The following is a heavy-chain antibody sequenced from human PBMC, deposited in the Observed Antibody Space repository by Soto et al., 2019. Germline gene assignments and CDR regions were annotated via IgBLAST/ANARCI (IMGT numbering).Heavy chain of an antibody. V-gene: IGHV4-34*01. J-gene: IGHJ5*02. Sequence: SETLSLTCSVYNGSLSGYSWNWIRRPPGKGLEWIGEINHFGTINYNPSLRSRVTMSVDRSRNQFSLKLRSVTAADTAVYYCATGGGFIEGRMVWFDPWGQGTQVTVSS. CDR3: ATGGGFIEGRMVWFDP. CDR1: NGSLSGYS. CDR2: INHFGTI. D-gene: IGHD6-6*01.